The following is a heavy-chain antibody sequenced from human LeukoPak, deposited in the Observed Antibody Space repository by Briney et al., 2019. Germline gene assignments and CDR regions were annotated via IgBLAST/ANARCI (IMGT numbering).Heavy chain of an antibody. Sequence: PGGSLRLSCAASGFTVSSNYMSWVRQAPGKGLEWVANIKQDGSEKYYVDSVKGRFTISRDNAKNSLYLQMNSLRAEDTAVYYCARVAGVDPLQFHFDYWGQGTLVTVSS. D-gene: IGHD5-24*01. CDR2: IKQDGSEK. J-gene: IGHJ4*02. CDR1: GFTVSSNY. V-gene: IGHV3-7*01. CDR3: ARVAGVDPLQFHFDY.